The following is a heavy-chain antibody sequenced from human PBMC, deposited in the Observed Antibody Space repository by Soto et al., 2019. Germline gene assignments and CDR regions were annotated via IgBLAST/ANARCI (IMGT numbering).Heavy chain of an antibody. CDR1: GYTLTSYY. D-gene: IGHD2-15*01. V-gene: IGHV1-46*01. CDR3: ARGYCSSGTCYYFHX. CDR2: SNPSGGTT. Sequence: SVKVSCNASGYTLTSYYMHWVRQAPGQGLEWMGISNPSGGTTSYAHKFKGRVTMTRDTSTSTVYMELSSLRSEETAVYYCARGYCSSGTCYYFHXWDEAALFTISX. J-gene: IGHJ4*02.